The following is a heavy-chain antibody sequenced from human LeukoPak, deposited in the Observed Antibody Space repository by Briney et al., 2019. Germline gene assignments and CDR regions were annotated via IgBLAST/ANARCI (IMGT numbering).Heavy chain of an antibody. V-gene: IGHV3-43*02. CDR2: ISGDGGST. J-gene: IGHJ4*02. Sequence: PGGSLRLSCAASGFTFGDYAMHWVRQAPGKGLEWVSLISGDGGSTYYADSVKGRFTISRDNAKNSLYLQMNSLRAEDTAVYYCARAPGRSWPHLFDYWGQGTLVTV. D-gene: IGHD6-13*01. CDR1: GFTFGDYA. CDR3: ARAPGRSWPHLFDY.